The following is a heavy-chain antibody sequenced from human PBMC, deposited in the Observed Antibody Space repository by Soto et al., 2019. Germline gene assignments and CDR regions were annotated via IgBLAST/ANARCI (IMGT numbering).Heavy chain of an antibody. Sequence: GGSLRLSCAASGFTFDDYAMHWVRQAPGKGLEWVSGISWNSGSIGYADSVKGRFTISRDNAKNSLYLQMNSLRAEDTALYYCAKDLGYCSSTSCPWGAFDIWGQGTMVTVSS. V-gene: IGHV3-9*01. CDR1: GFTFDDYA. D-gene: IGHD2-2*01. J-gene: IGHJ3*02. CDR3: AKDLGYCSSTSCPWGAFDI. CDR2: ISWNSGSI.